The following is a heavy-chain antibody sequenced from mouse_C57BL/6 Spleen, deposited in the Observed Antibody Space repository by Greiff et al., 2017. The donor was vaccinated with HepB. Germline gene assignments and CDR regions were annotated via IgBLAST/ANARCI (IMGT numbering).Heavy chain of an antibody. CDR2: IYPGSGST. CDR1: GYTFSSYW. CDR3: ARYGGYLYAMDY. Sequence: VQLQQPGAELVKPGASVKMSCKASGYTFSSYWITWVKQRPGQGLEWIGDIYPGSGSTNYNEKFKGKATLTVDTSSSTAYMQLSSLTSEDSAVYYCARYGGYLYAMDYWGQGTSVTVSS. J-gene: IGHJ4*01. D-gene: IGHD5-1*01. V-gene: IGHV1-55*01.